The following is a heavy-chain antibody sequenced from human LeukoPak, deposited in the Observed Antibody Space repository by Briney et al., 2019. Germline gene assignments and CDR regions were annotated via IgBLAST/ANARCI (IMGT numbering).Heavy chain of an antibody. CDR1: GGSISSSSYY. D-gene: IGHD6-19*01. CDR2: IYYSGST. J-gene: IGHJ4*02. CDR3: ARRRYSSGWPFDY. V-gene: IGHV4-39*01. Sequence: SKTLSLTCTVSGGSISSSSYYWGWIRQPPGKGLEWIGSIYYSGSTYYNPSLKSRVTISVDTSKNQFSLELSSVTAADTAVYYCARRRYSSGWPFDYWGQGTLVTVSS.